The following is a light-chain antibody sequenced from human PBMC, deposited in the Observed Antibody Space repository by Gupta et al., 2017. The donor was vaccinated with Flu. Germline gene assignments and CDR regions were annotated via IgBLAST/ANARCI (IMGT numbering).Light chain of an antibody. CDR3: NSYISGGTV. Sequence: QSALTQPASVSGSPGQSITISCLGTSSDVGGYDHVSWYQQHPGKAPKLMIYEVNNRPSGVSDRFSGSKSGNTASLTISGLQAEDEADYYCNSYISGGTVFGGGTKLTVL. J-gene: IGLJ2*01. V-gene: IGLV2-14*01. CDR1: SSDVGGYDH. CDR2: EVN.